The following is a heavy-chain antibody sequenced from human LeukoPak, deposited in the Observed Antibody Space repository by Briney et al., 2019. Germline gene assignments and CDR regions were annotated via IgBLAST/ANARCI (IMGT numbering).Heavy chain of an antibody. CDR3: AKEGYDYVWGSYHLFDY. CDR1: GFTFSSYA. CDR2: ISGSGGST. Sequence: GGSLRLSCAASGFTFSSYAMSWVRQAPGKGLEWVSAISGSGGSTYYADSVKGRFTISRDNSKNTLYLQMNSLRAEDTAVYYCAKEGYDYVWGSYHLFDYWGQGTLVTVSS. J-gene: IGHJ4*02. D-gene: IGHD3-16*02. V-gene: IGHV3-23*01.